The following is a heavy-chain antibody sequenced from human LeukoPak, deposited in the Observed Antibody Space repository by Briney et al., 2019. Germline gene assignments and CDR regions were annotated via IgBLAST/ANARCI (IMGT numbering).Heavy chain of an antibody. Sequence: SETLSLTCTVSGGSVGSDNSYWNWIRQPPGRGLEWIGYVYRSGNTDYNPSLMRRLTISLDTSKNQLSLNLTSVTAADTAVYYCAGRGQRYFRDWGQGTLVTVSS. CDR2: VYRSGNT. J-gene: IGHJ1*01. V-gene: IGHV4-61*01. CDR3: AGRGQRYFRD. CDR1: GGSVGSDNSY.